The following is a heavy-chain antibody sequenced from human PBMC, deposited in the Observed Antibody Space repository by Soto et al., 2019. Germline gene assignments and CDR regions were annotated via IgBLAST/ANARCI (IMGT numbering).Heavy chain of an antibody. J-gene: IGHJ4*02. CDR3: ARDRAQQQLSRPIDY. CDR1: GFTFSDYY. V-gene: IGHV3-11*06. Sequence: GGSLRLSCAASGFTFSDYYMSWIRQAPGKGLEWVSYISSSSSYTNYADSVKGRFTISRDNAKNSLYLQMNSLRAEDTAVYYCARDRAQQQLSRPIDYWGQGTLVTVSS. CDR2: ISSSSSYT. D-gene: IGHD6-13*01.